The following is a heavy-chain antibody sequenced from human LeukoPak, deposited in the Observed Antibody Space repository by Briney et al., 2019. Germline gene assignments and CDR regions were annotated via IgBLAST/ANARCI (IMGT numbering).Heavy chain of an antibody. D-gene: IGHD6-19*01. CDR1: GGSVTSYY. CDR3: ARQRRRSGWWDY. V-gene: IGHV4-59*02. Sequence: SETLSLTCTASGGSVTSYYWSWIRQPPGRGLEWIGYIYYNGSPDYNPSLKSRVTISVDTSRNQFSLKLRSVTAADTAVYYCARQRRRSGWWDYWGQGTLVSVSS. CDR2: IYYNGSP. J-gene: IGHJ4*02.